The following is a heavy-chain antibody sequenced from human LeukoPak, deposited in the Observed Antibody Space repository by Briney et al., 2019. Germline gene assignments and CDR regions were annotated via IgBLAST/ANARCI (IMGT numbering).Heavy chain of an antibody. CDR1: GFTVTDNY. CDR2: IYGGGDT. D-gene: IGHD3-10*01. V-gene: IGHV3-53*01. Sequence: GGSLRLSCAASGFTVTDNYMNWVRQSSGKGLEWVSVIYGGGDTNYADSVKGRFIISRGTSKNTLYLQMNSLRAEDTAVYYCARPSITMVRGASPHDYGMDVWGQGTTVTVSS. J-gene: IGHJ6*02. CDR3: ARPSITMVRGASPHDYGMDV.